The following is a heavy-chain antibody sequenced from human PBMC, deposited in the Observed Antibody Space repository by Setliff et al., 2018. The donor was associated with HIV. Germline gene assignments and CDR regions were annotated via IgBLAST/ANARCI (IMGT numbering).Heavy chain of an antibody. Sequence: KPSETLSLTCTVSGGSISSHYWSWIRQPPGKGQEWIGSIYYSGSTNYNPSLKSRVTISVDTSKNQFSLKLSSVTAADTAVYYCAREGNYLAGYYSYYFDYWGQVTLVTVSS. CDR1: GGSISSHY. CDR2: IYYSGST. J-gene: IGHJ4*02. D-gene: IGHD3-9*01. V-gene: IGHV4-59*11. CDR3: AREGNYLAGYYSYYFDY.